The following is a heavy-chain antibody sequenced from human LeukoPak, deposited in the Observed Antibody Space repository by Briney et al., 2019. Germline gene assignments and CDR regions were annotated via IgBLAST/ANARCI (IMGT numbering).Heavy chain of an antibody. J-gene: IGHJ5*02. Sequence: SVKVSCKASGYTFTSYYMHWVRQAPGQGLEWMGGIIPIFGTANYAQKFQGRVTITADESTSTAYMELSSLRSEDTAVCYCARGGYGVVVTAAWGFDPWGQGTLVTVSS. CDR1: GYTFTSYY. CDR3: ARGGYGVVVTAAWGFDP. CDR2: IIPIFGTA. D-gene: IGHD2-21*02. V-gene: IGHV1-69*13.